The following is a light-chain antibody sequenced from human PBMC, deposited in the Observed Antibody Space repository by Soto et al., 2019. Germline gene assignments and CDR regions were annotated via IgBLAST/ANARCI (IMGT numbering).Light chain of an antibody. Sequence: EIVLTQSPATLSLSPGERATLSCRASQSFSSYLAWYQQKPGQAPRLLIYDASTRATGIPARFSGRGSGTDYTLTISSLVPEDFSVYYCQQRSNWPPVITFGQGTRLEIK. V-gene: IGKV3-11*01. CDR3: QQRSNWPPVIT. CDR1: QSFSSY. CDR2: DAS. J-gene: IGKJ5*01.